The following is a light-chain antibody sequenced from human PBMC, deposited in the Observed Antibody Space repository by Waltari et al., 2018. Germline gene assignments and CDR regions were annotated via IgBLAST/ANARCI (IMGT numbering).Light chain of an antibody. CDR2: GAS. CDR1: QSVSSSY. V-gene: IGKV3-20*01. CDR3: QQYGSSPGAT. J-gene: IGKJ3*01. Sequence: EIVLTQSPGTLSLSPGERATLSCRASQSVSSSYLAWYQQKPGQAPRLLIYGASGRATGIPDRFSGSGSGTDFTLTISRLEPEDFAVYYCQQYGSSPGATFGPGTKVDIK.